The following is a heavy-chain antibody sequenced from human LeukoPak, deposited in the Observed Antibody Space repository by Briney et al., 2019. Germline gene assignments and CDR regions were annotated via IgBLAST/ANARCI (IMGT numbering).Heavy chain of an antibody. CDR2: IYHSGST. J-gene: IGHJ4*02. D-gene: IGHD2-2*02. CDR3: ARQVYYCSSTSCYITGLFDY. Sequence: PSETLSLTCAVSGYSISSGYYWGWIRQPPGKGLEWIGSIYHSGSTYYNPSLKSRVTISVDTSKNQFSLKLSSVTAADTAVYYCARQVYYCSSTSCYITGLFDYWGQGTLVTVSS. CDR1: GYSISSGYY. V-gene: IGHV4-38-2*01.